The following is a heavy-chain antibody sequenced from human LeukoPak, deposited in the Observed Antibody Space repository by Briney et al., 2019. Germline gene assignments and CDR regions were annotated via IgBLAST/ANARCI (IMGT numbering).Heavy chain of an antibody. D-gene: IGHD2-15*01. V-gene: IGHV1-46*01. CDR3: ARDGRRYCSGGSCYSDY. CDR1: GYTFTSYY. Sequence: ASVKVSCKASGYTFTSYYMHWVRQAPGQGLEWMGIINPSGGSTSYAQKFQGRVTMTTDTSTSTAYMELRSLRSDDTAVYYCARDGRRYCSGGSCYSDYWGQGTLVTVSS. CDR2: INPSGGST. J-gene: IGHJ4*02.